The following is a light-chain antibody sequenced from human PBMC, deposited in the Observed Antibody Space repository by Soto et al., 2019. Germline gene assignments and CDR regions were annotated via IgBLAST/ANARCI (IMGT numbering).Light chain of an antibody. V-gene: IGKV3-20*01. J-gene: IGKJ5*01. CDR1: QSVDSTY. CDR3: HQYGSSLIT. CDR2: GAS. Sequence: EIVLTQSPGTLSLSPGERATLSCRASQSVDSTYLAWYQQKPGQAPRLLMYGASSRATGIPDRFSGSGSGTDFALTISRLDPEDFAVYYCHQYGSSLITFGQGTRLEMK.